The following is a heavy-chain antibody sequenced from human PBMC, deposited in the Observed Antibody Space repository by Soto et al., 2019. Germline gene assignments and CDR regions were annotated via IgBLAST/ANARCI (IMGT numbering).Heavy chain of an antibody. CDR1: GFTYSSYG. CDR3: ARSRHYDILTGPFDY. Sequence: GGSLRLSCAASGFTYSSYGMHWVRQAPGKGLEWVAVISYDGSNKYYADSVKGRFTISRDNSKNTLYLQMNSLRAEDTAVYYCARSRHYDILTGPFDYWGQGTLVTVSS. CDR2: ISYDGSNK. J-gene: IGHJ4*02. V-gene: IGHV3-30*03. D-gene: IGHD3-9*01.